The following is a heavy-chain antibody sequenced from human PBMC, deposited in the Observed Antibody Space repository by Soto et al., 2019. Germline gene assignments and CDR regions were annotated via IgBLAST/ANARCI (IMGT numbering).Heavy chain of an antibody. D-gene: IGHD3-3*02. J-gene: IGHJ6*02. V-gene: IGHV1-18*01. CDR3: ARDFSDYYYGMDV. CDR2: IIPYNDDT. CDR1: GYTFINYG. Sequence: GASVKVSCKTSGYTFINYGISWVRQAPVQVPELMVWIIPYNDDTKYSQKFQGRFTITTYTSTMTSYMEMRSLRSEDTAVYYCARDFSDYYYGMDVWGQGTTVTVSS.